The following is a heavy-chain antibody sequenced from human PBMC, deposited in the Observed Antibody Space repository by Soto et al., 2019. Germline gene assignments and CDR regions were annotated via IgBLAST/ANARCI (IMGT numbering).Heavy chain of an antibody. Sequence: SETLSLTCTVSGGSISSYYWSWIRQPPGKGLEWIGYIYYSGSTNYNPSLKSRVTISVDTSKNQFSLKLSSVTAADTAVYYCARDISVAGNFDYWGQGTLVTVSS. CDR3: ARDISVAGNFDY. D-gene: IGHD6-19*01. V-gene: IGHV4-59*01. CDR2: IYYSGST. J-gene: IGHJ4*02. CDR1: GGSISSYY.